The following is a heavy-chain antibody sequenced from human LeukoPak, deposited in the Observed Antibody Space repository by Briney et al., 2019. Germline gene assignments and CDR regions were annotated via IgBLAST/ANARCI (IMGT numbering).Heavy chain of an antibody. CDR2: INHSGST. CDR1: GGSFSGYY. D-gene: IGHD3-10*01. CDR3: ARTRGIWFGEARLRCYFDY. Sequence: SETLSLTCAVYGGSFSGYYWSWICQPPGKGLDWIGEINHSGSTNYNPPLKSRVTISVDTSKNQFSLKLSSVTAADTAVYYCARTRGIWFGEARLRCYFDYWGQGTRVTVSS. J-gene: IGHJ4*02. V-gene: IGHV4-34*01.